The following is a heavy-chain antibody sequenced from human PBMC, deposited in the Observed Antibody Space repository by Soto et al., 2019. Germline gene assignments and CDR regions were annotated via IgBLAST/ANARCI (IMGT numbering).Heavy chain of an antibody. D-gene: IGHD3-10*01. CDR1: GFTFDDYA. CDR3: EKEEGFGRGGSYYFDC. V-gene: IGHV3-9*01. CDR2: ISCNSGSI. J-gene: IGHJ4*02. Sequence: GGSLRLSCAASGFTFDDYAMHWVRQAPGKGLEWVSGISCNSGSIGYADSVKGRFTISIDDSKNSLYLQMNSLRAEDTALYYCEKEEGFGRGGSYYFDCCGQAPLGTVAS.